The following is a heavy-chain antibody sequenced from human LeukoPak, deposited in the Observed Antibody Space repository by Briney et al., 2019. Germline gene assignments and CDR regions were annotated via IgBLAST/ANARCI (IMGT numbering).Heavy chain of an antibody. CDR3: AKDGDTVSGTYYFDMDV. V-gene: IGHV3-21*01. J-gene: IGHJ6*03. CDR2: ISSSSSYI. D-gene: IGHD1-26*01. Sequence: GGSLRLSCAASGFTFSSYSMNWVRQAPGKGLEWVSSISSSSSYIYYVDSVKGRFTISRDNSRNTLYLQMNSLRAEDTALYYCAKDGDTVSGTYYFDMDVWGKGTTVTISS. CDR1: GFTFSSYS.